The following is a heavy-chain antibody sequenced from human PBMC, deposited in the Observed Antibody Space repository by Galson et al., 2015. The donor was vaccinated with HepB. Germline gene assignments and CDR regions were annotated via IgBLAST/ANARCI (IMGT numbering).Heavy chain of an antibody. J-gene: IGHJ6*03. Sequence: SVKVSCTASGFTFTDYVVNWVRQAPGQGLEWMGWMNTNTGKPTYASGFAGRFVFSLDTSVTTAYLQISSLETDDTAVYYCARSPLRFLDWLPYYDYYYYMDVWGEGTTVTVSS. V-gene: IGHV7-4-1*02. CDR1: GFTFTDYV. CDR2: MNTNTGKP. CDR3: ARSPLRFLDWLPYYDYYYYMDV. D-gene: IGHD3-3*01.